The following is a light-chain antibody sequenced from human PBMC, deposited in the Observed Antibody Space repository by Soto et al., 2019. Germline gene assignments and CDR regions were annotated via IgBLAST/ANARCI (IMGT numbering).Light chain of an antibody. CDR2: GAS. CDR3: QRYGRLTQIN. CDR1: QSISSNY. Sequence: EIVLTQSPGTLSLSPGERATLSCRASQSISSNYLAWYQQKPGQAPRLLIYGASTRAPGIPDRFSGSGSGTTFTLTISRLEPGDFAVYYCQRYGRLTQINSGQGPRLEIK. J-gene: IGKJ5*01. V-gene: IGKV3-20*01.